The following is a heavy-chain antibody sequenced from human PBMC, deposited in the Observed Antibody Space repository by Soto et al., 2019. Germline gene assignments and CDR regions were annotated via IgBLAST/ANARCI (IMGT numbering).Heavy chain of an antibody. J-gene: IGHJ6*03. CDR3: ARHSWYYGRDYYYYYMDV. CDR2: IYYSGST. Sequence: SETLSLTCTVSGGSISSYYWSWIRQPPGKGLELIGYIYYSGSTNYNPPLKSRVTISVDTSKNQFSLKLSSVTAADTAVYYCARHSWYYGRDYYYYYMDVWGKGTTVTVSS. CDR1: GGSISSYY. V-gene: IGHV4-59*08. D-gene: IGHD3-10*01.